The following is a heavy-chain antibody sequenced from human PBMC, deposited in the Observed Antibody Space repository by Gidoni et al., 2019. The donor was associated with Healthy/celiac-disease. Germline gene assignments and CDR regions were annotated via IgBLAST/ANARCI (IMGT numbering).Heavy chain of an antibody. CDR2: MNPNSGNT. CDR1: GYPFTSYD. J-gene: IGHJ6*02. V-gene: IGHV1-8*01. CDR3: AREVVPAAIIYYYGMDV. Sequence: QVQLVQSGAEVKQPGASVKVSCKAPGYPFTSYDINWVRQATGQGLEWMGWMNPNSGNTGYAQKFQGRVTMTRNTSISTAYMELSSLRSEDTAVYYCAREVVPAAIIYYYGMDVWGQGTTVTVSS. D-gene: IGHD2-2*02.